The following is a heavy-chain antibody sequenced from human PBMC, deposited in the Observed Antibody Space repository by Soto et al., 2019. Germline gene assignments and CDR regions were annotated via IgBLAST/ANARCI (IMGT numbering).Heavy chain of an antibody. V-gene: IGHV5-10-1*01. D-gene: IGHD3-9*01. Sequence: GGSRKISCKGSGYSFTSYWISWVRQMPGKGLEWMGRIDPSDSYTNYSPSFQGHVTISADKSISTAYLQWSSLKASDTAMYYCARRGHLTGYYTRSYYYYGMDVWGQGTTVTVSS. J-gene: IGHJ6*02. CDR2: IDPSDSYT. CDR3: ARRGHLTGYYTRSYYYYGMDV. CDR1: GYSFTSYW.